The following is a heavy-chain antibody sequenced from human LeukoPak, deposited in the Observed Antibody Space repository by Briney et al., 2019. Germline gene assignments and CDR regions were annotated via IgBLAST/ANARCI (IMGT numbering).Heavy chain of an antibody. CDR2: IYNGRNT. V-gene: IGHV4-59*08. CDR3: AQTTGWPGFDF. CDR1: GASTSDKY. D-gene: IGHD6-19*01. J-gene: IGHJ4*02. Sequence: SETLSLTCSASGASTSDKYWSWIRQSPGRTLEWIGHIYNGRNTKYNPSLTSRVTISVDTSKNQFSLSLTSVTAADTAMYYCAQTTGWPGFDFWGPGALITVSS.